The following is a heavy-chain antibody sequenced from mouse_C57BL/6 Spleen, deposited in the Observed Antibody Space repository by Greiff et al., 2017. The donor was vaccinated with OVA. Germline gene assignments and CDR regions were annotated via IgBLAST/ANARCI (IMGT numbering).Heavy chain of an antibody. D-gene: IGHD2-3*01. CDR2: ISYDGSN. CDR1: GYSITSGYY. Sequence: VQLKESGPGLVKPSQSLSLTCSVTGYSITSGYYWNWIRQFPGNKLEWMGYISYDGSNNYNPSLKNRISITRDTSKNQFFLKLNSVTTEDTATYYCARAGDGYYWGQGTLVTVSA. CDR3: ARAGDGYY. J-gene: IGHJ3*01. V-gene: IGHV3-6*01.